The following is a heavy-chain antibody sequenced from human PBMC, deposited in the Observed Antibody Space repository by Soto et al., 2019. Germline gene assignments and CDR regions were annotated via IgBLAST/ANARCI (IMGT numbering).Heavy chain of an antibody. CDR3: ARGGPADIVVVVAATQSFDY. J-gene: IGHJ4*02. D-gene: IGHD2-15*01. CDR1: GGSFSGYY. Sequence: SETLSLTCAVYGGSFSGYYWSWIRQPPGKGLEWIGEINHSGSTNYNPSLKSRVTISVDTSKNQFSLKLSSVTAADTAVYYCARGGPADIVVVVAATQSFDYWGQGTLVTGSS. CDR2: INHSGST. V-gene: IGHV4-34*01.